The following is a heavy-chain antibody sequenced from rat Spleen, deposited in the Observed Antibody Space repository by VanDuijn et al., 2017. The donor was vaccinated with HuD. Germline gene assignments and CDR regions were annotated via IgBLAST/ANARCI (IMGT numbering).Heavy chain of an antibody. V-gene: IGHV2-13*01. CDR2: IWSTGGT. CDR3: ARHPPSFGVRGFDY. D-gene: IGHD4-3*01. J-gene: IGHJ2*01. CDR1: GFSLNNYG. Sequence: QVQLKESGPGLVQPSQTLSLTCTVSGFSLNNYGVIWVRQPPGKGLEWMGVIWSTGGTWYNSALKSRLSISKDTSKSQVFLKMNSLQPEDTGTYHCARHPPSFGVRGFDYWGQGVMVTVSS.